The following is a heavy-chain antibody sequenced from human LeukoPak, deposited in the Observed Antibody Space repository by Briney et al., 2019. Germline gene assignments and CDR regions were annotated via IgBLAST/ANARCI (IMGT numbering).Heavy chain of an antibody. V-gene: IGHV3-30*18. J-gene: IGHJ4*02. CDR2: ISYDGSNK. CDR3: AKHGRSYDSSGYYPDY. D-gene: IGHD3-22*01. CDR1: GFGFSSYG. Sequence: GGSPRLSCAASGFGFSSYGIHWVRQAPGKGLEWVALISYDGSNKYYADSVKGRFTISRDNSKSTLFLQMNSPRAEDTAVYYCAKHGRSYDSSGYYPDYWGQGTLVTVSS.